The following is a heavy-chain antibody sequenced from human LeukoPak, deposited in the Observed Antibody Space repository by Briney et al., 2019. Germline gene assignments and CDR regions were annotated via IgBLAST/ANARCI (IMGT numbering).Heavy chain of an antibody. CDR3: AKGEYSSGWRSWFDT. D-gene: IGHD6-19*01. Sequence: PGGSLRLSSALSRFTFSTDAISSVPQAPSKQLEWVSSISVSGVSTYSADSVNGRFAFSKDNSKNRLYLQMNSLRAEDTAVYYCAKGEYSSGWRSWFDTWGQGTLVTVSS. CDR2: ISVSGVST. V-gene: IGHV3-23*01. CDR1: RFTFSTDA. J-gene: IGHJ5*02.